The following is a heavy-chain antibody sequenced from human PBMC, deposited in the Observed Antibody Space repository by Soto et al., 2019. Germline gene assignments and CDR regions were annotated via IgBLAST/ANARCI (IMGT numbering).Heavy chain of an antibody. CDR2: ISSTTNYI. J-gene: IGHJ4*02. Sequence: LRLSCAASGFTFTRYSMNWVRQAPGKGLEWVSSISSTTNYIYYGDSMKGRFTISRDNAKNSLYLEMNSLGAEDTAVYYCARESEDLTSNFDYWGQGTLVTVSS. V-gene: IGHV3-21*06. CDR3: ARESEDLTSNFDY. CDR1: GFTFTRYS.